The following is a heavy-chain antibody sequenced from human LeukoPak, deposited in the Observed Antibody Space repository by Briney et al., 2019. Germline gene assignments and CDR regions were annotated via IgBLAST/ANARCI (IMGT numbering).Heavy chain of an antibody. CDR3: ASRDAPPGYYYYMDV. CDR2: IYYSGST. Sequence: SETLSLTCTVSGGSISSHYWSWIRQPPGKGLEWIGYIYYSGSTNYNPSLKSRVTISVDTSNNQFSLKLSSVTAADTAVYYCASRDAPPGYYYYMDVWGIGTTVTVSS. J-gene: IGHJ6*03. V-gene: IGHV4-59*11. D-gene: IGHD2-2*01. CDR1: GGSISSHY.